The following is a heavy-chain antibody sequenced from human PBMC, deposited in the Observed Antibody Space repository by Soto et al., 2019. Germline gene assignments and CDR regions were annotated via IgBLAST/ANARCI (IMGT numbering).Heavy chain of an antibody. CDR2: ISPYNDQT. CDR3: AGGGYYDNVWGKLSHYGLDV. V-gene: IGHV1-18*01. D-gene: IGHD3-16*01. J-gene: IGHJ6*02. CDR1: GYTFIRYG. Sequence: QVQLVQSASEVMKPGASVKVSCKASGYTFIRYGITWVRQAPGQRLEWMGWISPYNDQTIYAQKLQGRITMTADTSRRTVYMQLRSLKSDDTAVYYCAGGGYYDNVWGKLSHYGLDVWGQGTSVTVSS.